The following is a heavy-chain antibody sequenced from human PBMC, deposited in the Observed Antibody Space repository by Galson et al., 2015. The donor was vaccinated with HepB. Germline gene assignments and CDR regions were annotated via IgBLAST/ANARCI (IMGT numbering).Heavy chain of an antibody. J-gene: IGHJ4*02. Sequence: SVKVSCKASGYTFTSYGISWVRQAPGQGLEWMGWISAYNGNTNYAQRLQGRVTMTTDTSTSTAYMELRSLRSDDTAVYYCARGGPSGRYGDYVPFDYWGQGTLVTVSS. CDR1: GYTFTSYG. CDR3: ARGGPSGRYGDYVPFDY. CDR2: ISAYNGNT. V-gene: IGHV1-18*01. D-gene: IGHD4-17*01.